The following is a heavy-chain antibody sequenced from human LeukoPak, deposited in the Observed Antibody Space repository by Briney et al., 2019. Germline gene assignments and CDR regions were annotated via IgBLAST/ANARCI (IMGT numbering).Heavy chain of an antibody. CDR3: GSSTYSNSPS. CDR1: GFALSVHW. D-gene: IGHD6-6*01. V-gene: IGHV3-7*01. CDR2: INHDESKK. J-gene: IGHJ5*02. Sequence: PGGCLRLSCAVSGFALSVHWMIWVRHAPRKGLEWVANINHDESKKYYVDSAEGRFTISRDNPKNSLYLQMNSLRAEDTAVYYCGSSTYSNSPSWGQGTLVTVSS.